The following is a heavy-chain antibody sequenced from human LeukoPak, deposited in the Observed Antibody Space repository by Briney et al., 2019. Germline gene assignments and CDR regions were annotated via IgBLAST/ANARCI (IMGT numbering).Heavy chain of an antibody. D-gene: IGHD4-17*01. Sequence: GGSLRLSCAASGFTFSDYYMSWIRQAPGKGLEWVSYISSSGSTIYYADSVKGRFTISRDNAKNSLYLQMNSLRAKDTAVYYCAKGGDRYPNDYGDSMSWYWGQGALVTVSS. CDR1: GFTFSDYY. V-gene: IGHV3-11*01. CDR2: ISSSGSTI. CDR3: AKGGDRYPNDYGDSMSWY. J-gene: IGHJ4*02.